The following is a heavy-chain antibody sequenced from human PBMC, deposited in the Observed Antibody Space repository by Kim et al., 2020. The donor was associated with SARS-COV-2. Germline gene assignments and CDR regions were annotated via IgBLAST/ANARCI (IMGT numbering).Heavy chain of an antibody. V-gene: IGHV3-11*01. Sequence: YYAASVKGRFTISRDNANNSLFLQMNSLRAEDTAVYFCARVYSYGYSFTYWGQGTLVTVSS. D-gene: IGHD5-18*01. CDR3: ARVYSYGYSFTY. J-gene: IGHJ4*02.